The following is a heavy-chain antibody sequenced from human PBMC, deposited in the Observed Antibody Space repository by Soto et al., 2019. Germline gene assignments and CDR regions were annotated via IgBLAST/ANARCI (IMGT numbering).Heavy chain of an antibody. CDR2: IYYSGST. J-gene: IGHJ5*02. CDR3: ARDAEVGATVRGWFDP. D-gene: IGHD1-26*01. V-gene: IGHV4-59*01. CDR1: GGSISSYY. Sequence: PSETLSLTCTVSGGSISSYYWSWIRQPPGKGLEWIGYIYYSGSTNYNPSLKSQVTISVDTSKNQFSLKLSSVTAADTAVYYCARDAEVGATVRGWFDPWGQGTLVTVSS.